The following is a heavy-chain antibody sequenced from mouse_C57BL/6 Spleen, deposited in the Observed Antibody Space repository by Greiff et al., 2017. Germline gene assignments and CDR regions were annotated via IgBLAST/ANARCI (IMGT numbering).Heavy chain of an antibody. D-gene: IGHD4-1*01. CDR1: GFNIKDDY. CDR2: IDPENGDT. CDR3: TTEAGTRYAMDY. J-gene: IGHJ4*01. Sequence: VQLQQSGAELVRPGASVKLSCTASGFNIKDDYMHWVKQRPEQGLEWIGWIDPENGDTEYASKFQGKATITADTSSNTAYLQLSSLTSEDTAVYYCTTEAGTRYAMDYWGQGTSVTVSS. V-gene: IGHV14-4*01.